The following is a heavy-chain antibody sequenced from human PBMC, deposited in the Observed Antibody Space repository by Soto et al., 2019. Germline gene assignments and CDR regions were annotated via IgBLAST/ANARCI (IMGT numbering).Heavy chain of an antibody. J-gene: IGHJ6*02. CDR3: ARIAASGRAWDV. CDR1: GFTFSSYW. V-gene: IGHV3-7*01. D-gene: IGHD6-13*01. CDR2: IKQDGSEE. Sequence: EVQLVESGGGLVQPGGSLRLSCVDSGFTFSSYWMSWVRQARVKGLEWVGNIKQDGSEENYVDSVKGRFTISRDNAKNSMYLQMNSLRAEDTAVYYCARIAASGRAWDVWGQGTTFVVSS.